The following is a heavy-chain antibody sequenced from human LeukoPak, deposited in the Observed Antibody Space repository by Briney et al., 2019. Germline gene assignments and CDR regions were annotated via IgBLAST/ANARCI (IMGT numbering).Heavy chain of an antibody. J-gene: IGHJ6*03. CDR3: ARDPPYFYDTKDYMDV. CDR1: GYTFTGYY. Sequence: ASVKVSCKASGYTFTGYYMHWVRQAPGQGLEWMGWINPNSGGTNYAQKFQGRVTMTRDTSISTAYMELSRLRSDDTAVYYCARDPPYFYDTKDYMDVWGKGTTVTVSS. D-gene: IGHD3-22*01. V-gene: IGHV1-2*02. CDR2: INPNSGGT.